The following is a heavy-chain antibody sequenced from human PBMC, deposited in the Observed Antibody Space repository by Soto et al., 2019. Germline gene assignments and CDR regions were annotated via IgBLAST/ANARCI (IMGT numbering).Heavy chain of an antibody. CDR2: IIPILGIA. D-gene: IGHD3-22*01. CDR3: ARDSLAITMNI. V-gene: IGHV1-69*08. J-gene: IGHJ3*02. CDR1: GGTFSSYT. Sequence: QVQLVQSGAEVKKPGSSVKVSCKASGGTFSSYTISWVRQAPGQGLEWMGRIIPILGIANDAQKFQGRVTITADKSTSTAYMELSSLRSEDTAVYYCARDSLAITMNIWGQGTMVTVSS.